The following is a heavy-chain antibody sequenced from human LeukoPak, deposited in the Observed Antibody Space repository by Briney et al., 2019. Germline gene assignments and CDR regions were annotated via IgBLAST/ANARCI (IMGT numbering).Heavy chain of an antibody. D-gene: IGHD3-10*01. V-gene: IGHV4-59*01. CDR1: GGSISSYY. CDR2: IYYSGGT. Sequence: SETLSLTYTVSGGSISSYYWSWIRQPPGKGLEWIGYIYYSGGTNYNPSLKSRVTISVDTSKNQFSLKLSSVTAADTAVYYCARDPGLWFGELLSSTYYGMDVWGQGTTVTVSS. J-gene: IGHJ6*02. CDR3: ARDPGLWFGELLSSTYYGMDV.